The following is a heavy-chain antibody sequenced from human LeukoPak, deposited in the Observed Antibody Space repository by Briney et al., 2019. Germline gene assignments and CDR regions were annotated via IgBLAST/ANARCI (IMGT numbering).Heavy chain of an antibody. D-gene: IGHD3-22*01. CDR3: ARESYDSSGYDNWFDP. Sequence: GGSLRLSCAASGFTFSSDWMSWVRQAPGEGLGWVANIKQDGSEKYYVDSVKGRFTISRDNAKTSLYLQMNSLRAEDTAVYYCARESYDSSGYDNWFDPWGQGTLVTVSS. CDR2: IKQDGSEK. V-gene: IGHV3-7*01. CDR1: GFTFSSDW. J-gene: IGHJ5*02.